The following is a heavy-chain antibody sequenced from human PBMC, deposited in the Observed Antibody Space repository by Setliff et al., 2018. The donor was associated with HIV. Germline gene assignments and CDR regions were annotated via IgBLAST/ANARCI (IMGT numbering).Heavy chain of an antibody. CDR1: GGSIISTNW. J-gene: IGHJ4*02. D-gene: IGHD3-22*01. CDR3: ATARADSSGPVGDY. Sequence: SETLSLTCAVSGGSIISTNWWSWVRQLPGTGLEWIGYIYYSGTTYYNPSLKSRLTISVATSKNQFSLRLSSVTAADTAVYYCATARADSSGPVGDYWGQGTLVTVSS. V-gene: IGHV4-4*02. CDR2: IYYSGTT.